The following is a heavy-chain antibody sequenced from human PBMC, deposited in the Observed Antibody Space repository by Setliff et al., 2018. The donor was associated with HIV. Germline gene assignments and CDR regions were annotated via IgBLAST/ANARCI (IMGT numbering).Heavy chain of an antibody. CDR1: GFTFTSSA. Sequence: ASVKVSCKASGFTFTSSAVQWVRQARGQRLEWIGWIVVGSGNTNYAQKFQERVTITRDMSTSTAYMELSSLRSEDTAVYYCAREGNFWRVFDPWGQGTLVTVSS. J-gene: IGHJ5*02. CDR3: AREGNFWRVFDP. CDR2: IVVGSGNT. V-gene: IGHV1-58*01. D-gene: IGHD3-3*01.